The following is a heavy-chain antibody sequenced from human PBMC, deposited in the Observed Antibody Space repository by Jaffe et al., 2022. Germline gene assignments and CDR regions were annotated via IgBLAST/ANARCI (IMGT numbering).Heavy chain of an antibody. J-gene: IGHJ1*01. CDR3: ARDSQDIVVVVAATVPDFQH. CDR1: GYTFTSYA. Sequence: QVQLVQSGAEVKKPGASVKVSCKASGYTFTSYAMHWVRQAPGQRLEWMGWINAGNGNTKYSQKFQGRVTITRDTSASTAYMELSSLRSEDTAVYYCARDSQDIVVVVAATVPDFQHWGQGTLVTVSS. D-gene: IGHD2-15*01. V-gene: IGHV1-3*01. CDR2: INAGNGNT.